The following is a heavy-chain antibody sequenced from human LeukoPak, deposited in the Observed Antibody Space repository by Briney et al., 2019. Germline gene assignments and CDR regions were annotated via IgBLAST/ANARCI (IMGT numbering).Heavy chain of an antibody. CDR2: MNPNSGNT. V-gene: IGHV1-8*01. J-gene: IGHJ6*03. D-gene: IGHD3-16*01. CDR3: ARGNYDYAWGGYYYYYYMDV. CDR1: GYTFTSYD. Sequence: GASVKVSCKASGYTFTSYDINWVRQATGQGLEWMRWMNPNSGNTGYAQKFQGRVTMTRNTSISTAYMELSSLRSEDTAVYYCARGNYDYAWGGYYYYYYMDVWGKGTTVTISS.